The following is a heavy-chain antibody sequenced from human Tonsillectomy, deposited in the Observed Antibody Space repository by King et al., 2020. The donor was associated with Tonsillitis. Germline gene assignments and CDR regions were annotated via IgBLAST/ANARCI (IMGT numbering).Heavy chain of an antibody. CDR3: ARDRSGYYDILTGYYEYYYGMDV. CDR1: GFTFSSYG. D-gene: IGHD3-9*01. J-gene: IGHJ6*02. Sequence: VQLVESGGGVVQPGRSLRLSCAASGFTFSSYGMHWVRQAPGKGLEWVAVIWYDGSNKYYADSVKGRFTISRDNSKNTLYLQMNSLRAEDTAVYYCARDRSGYYDILTGYYEYYYGMDVWGQGTTVTVSS. CDR2: IWYDGSNK. V-gene: IGHV3-33*08.